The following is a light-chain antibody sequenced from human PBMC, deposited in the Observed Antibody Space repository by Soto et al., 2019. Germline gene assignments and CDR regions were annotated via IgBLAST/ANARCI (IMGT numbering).Light chain of an antibody. CDR3: LLYSGDSQLI. J-gene: IGLJ2*01. CDR2: STS. Sequence: QTVVTQEPSLTVSPGGTVTLTCASSTGAVSSGFYPSWFQQKSGQAPRTLIYSTSNKYSWTPARFSGSLLGGKAALTLSGVQPEDEAEYYCLLYSGDSQLIFGGGTKLTVL. CDR1: TGAVSSGFY. V-gene: IGLV7-43*01.